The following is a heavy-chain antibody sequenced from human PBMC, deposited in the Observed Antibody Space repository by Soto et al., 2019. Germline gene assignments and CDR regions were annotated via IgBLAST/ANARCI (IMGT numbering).Heavy chain of an antibody. CDR2: IFYSGNT. J-gene: IGHJ4*02. CDR3: ASADGNNFVPFDN. CDR1: GYSIINYY. V-gene: IGHV4-59*01. Sequence: SETLSLTCTVSGYSIINYYCIFFRQPPGKGLEWIGYIFYSGNTNYNPSLKSRVSISVGTSKNQFSLKLSSVTAADTAVYFCASADGNNFVPFDNWGQGTLVTVSS. D-gene: IGHD6-6*01.